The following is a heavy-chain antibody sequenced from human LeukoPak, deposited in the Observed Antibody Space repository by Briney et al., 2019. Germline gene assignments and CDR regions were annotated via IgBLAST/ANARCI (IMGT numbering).Heavy chain of an antibody. V-gene: IGHV4-39*07. CDR1: GGSISSGGYY. CDR3: ARDGGSTARYWFDP. Sequence: PSETLSLTCTVSGGSISSGGYYWGWIRQPPGKGLEWIGSIYYSGSTYYNPSLKSRVTISVDTSKNQFSLKLSSVTAADTAVYYCARDGGSTARYWFDPWGQGTLVTVSS. J-gene: IGHJ5*02. D-gene: IGHD3-16*01. CDR2: IYYSGST.